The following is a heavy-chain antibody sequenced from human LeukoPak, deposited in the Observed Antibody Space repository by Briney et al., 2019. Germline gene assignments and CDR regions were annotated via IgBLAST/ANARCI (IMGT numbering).Heavy chain of an antibody. V-gene: IGHV4-39*01. Sequence: SETLSLTCTVSGGSISSSSYSWGWIRHPPGKGLEWIGSIYYSGSTYYNPSLKSRVTISVDTSKNQFCLKLSSVTAADTAVYYCARRDSSGSADYWGQGTLVTVSS. CDR3: ARRDSSGSADY. CDR1: GGSISSSSYS. D-gene: IGHD3-22*01. J-gene: IGHJ4*02. CDR2: IYYSGST.